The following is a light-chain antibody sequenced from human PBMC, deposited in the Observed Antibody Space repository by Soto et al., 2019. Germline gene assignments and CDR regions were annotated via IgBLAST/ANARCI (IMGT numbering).Light chain of an antibody. Sequence: DIQMTQSPSSLSASVGDRVTITCRASQGISNYLAWYQQKPGKVPKLLIYAASTLQSGVPSRFSGSGSGTDXXXXXXXXXXXXXXTYYCQXXXSAPLTFGGGTKVEIK. CDR2: AAS. CDR1: QGISNY. J-gene: IGKJ4*01. CDR3: QXXXSAPLT. V-gene: IGKV1-27*01.